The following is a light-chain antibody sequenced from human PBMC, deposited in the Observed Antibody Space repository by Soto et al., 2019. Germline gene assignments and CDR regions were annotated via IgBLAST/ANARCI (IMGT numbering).Light chain of an antibody. CDR3: QQFNNYPRT. CDR1: HDISSA. V-gene: IGKV1D-13*01. Sequence: AIQLTQSPSSLSAFVGDRVTITCRASHDISSALAWYEQKPGRAPKLLIYDASKLQSGVPSRFSGSGYGTDFTLTISSLQPEDFATYSCQQFNNYPRTFGQGTKVEIK. CDR2: DAS. J-gene: IGKJ1*01.